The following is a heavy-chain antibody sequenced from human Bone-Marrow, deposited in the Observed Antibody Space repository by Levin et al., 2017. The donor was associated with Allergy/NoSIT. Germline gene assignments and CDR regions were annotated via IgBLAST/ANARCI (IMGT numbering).Heavy chain of an antibody. CDR1: GFTFSRYA. J-gene: IGHJ6*02. CDR3: ARDAEEATVWSVYYGMDV. D-gene: IGHD3-3*01. V-gene: IGHV3-30-3*01. CDR2: ISYDGGNK. Sequence: SCAASGFTFSRYAMYWVRQAPGKGLEWVALISYDGGNKYYSDSVKGRFTISRDNSKNTLYLQMNSLRADDTAVYYCARDAEEATVWSVYYGMDVWGQGTTVTVSS.